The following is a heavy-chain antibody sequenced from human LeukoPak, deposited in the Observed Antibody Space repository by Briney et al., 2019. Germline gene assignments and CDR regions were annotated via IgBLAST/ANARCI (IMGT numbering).Heavy chain of an antibody. V-gene: IGHV3-23*01. CDR2: ISGSGGST. Sequence: GGSLRLSCVASGFSFRNYAIHWVRQAPGKGLEWVSAISGSGGSTYYADSVKGRFTISRDNSKNTLYLQMNSLRAEDTAVYYCAKGQGSSWYGNFDYWGQGTLVTVSS. CDR1: GFSFRNYA. J-gene: IGHJ4*02. D-gene: IGHD6-13*01. CDR3: AKGQGSSWYGNFDY.